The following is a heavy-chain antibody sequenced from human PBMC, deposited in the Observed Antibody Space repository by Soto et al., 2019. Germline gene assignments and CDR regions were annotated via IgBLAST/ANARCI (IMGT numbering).Heavy chain of an antibody. Sequence: SVKVSCKASGGTFSSYAISWGRQAPGQGLEWMGGIIPIFGTANSAQKFQGRVTITADEYTSTDYVELSSLRTEHTAAYYCATGTGLRRGLVTATQGGFDYWGQGTLVTVSS. CDR1: GGTFSSYA. CDR2: IIPIFGTA. D-gene: IGHD2-21*02. J-gene: IGHJ4*02. V-gene: IGHV1-69*13. CDR3: ATGTGLRRGLVTATQGGFDY.